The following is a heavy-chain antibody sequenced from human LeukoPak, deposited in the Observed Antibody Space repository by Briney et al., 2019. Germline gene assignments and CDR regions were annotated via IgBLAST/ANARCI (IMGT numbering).Heavy chain of an antibody. J-gene: IGHJ4*02. CDR3: TRAGIAGTTFDY. D-gene: IGHD1-1*01. CDR1: GGSISSYY. V-gene: IGHV4-59*13. Sequence: KPSETLSLTCTVSGGSISSYYWNWIRQPPGKGLEWIGYIYYSGSTNYNPSLKSRVTISVDTSKHQFSLKLSSVTAADTAVYYCTRAGIAGTTFDYWGQGTLVTVSS. CDR2: IYYSGST.